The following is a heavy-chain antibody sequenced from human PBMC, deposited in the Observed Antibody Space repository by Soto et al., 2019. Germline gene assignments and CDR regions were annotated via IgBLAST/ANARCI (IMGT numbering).Heavy chain of an antibody. CDR2: IIPIFGTA. D-gene: IGHD3-22*01. Sequence: ASVKLSCKASGGTFSSYAISWVRQAPGQGLEWMGGIIPIFGTANYAQKFQGRVTITADESTSTAYMELSSLRSEDTAVYYCARAQDYDSSGYYYPGFDIWGQGTMVTVSS. V-gene: IGHV1-69*13. CDR1: GGTFSSYA. CDR3: ARAQDYDSSGYYYPGFDI. J-gene: IGHJ3*02.